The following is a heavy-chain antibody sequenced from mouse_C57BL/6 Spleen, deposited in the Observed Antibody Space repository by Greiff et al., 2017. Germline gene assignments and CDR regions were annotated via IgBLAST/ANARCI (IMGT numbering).Heavy chain of an antibody. V-gene: IGHV1-80*01. J-gene: IGHJ4*01. D-gene: IGHD1-1*01. CDR3: AMHPYGSSYCYAMDY. Sequence: QVQLKESGAELVKPGASVKISCKASGYAFSSYWMNWVKQRPGKGLEWIGQIYPGDGDTNYNGKFKGKATLPADNASSTAYMQLSRLTSAVSAVYYCAMHPYGSSYCYAMDYWGQGTSVTVSS. CDR1: GYAFSSYW. CDR2: IYPGDGDT.